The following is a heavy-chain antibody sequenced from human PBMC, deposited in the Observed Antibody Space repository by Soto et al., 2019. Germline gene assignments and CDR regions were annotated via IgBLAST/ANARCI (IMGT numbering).Heavy chain of an antibody. D-gene: IGHD2-2*01. V-gene: IGHV1-18*01. CDR1: GYTFTSYG. J-gene: IGHJ6*02. Sequence: GASVKVSCKASGYTFTSYGISWVRQAPGQGLEWMGWISAYNGNTNYAQKLQGRVTMTTDTSTSTAYMELRSLRSDDTAVYYCARGYCSSTSCYAGYYYYGMDVWGQGTTVTVSS. CDR2: ISAYNGNT. CDR3: ARGYCSSTSCYAGYYYYGMDV.